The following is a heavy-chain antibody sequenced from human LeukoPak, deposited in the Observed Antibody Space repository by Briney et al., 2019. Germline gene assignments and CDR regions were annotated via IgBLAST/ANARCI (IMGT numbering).Heavy chain of an antibody. V-gene: IGHV3-74*01. J-gene: IGHJ3*02. CDR3: AREDVDITVATSGAFDI. CDR2: IISDGSST. CDR1: GCTFNRFW. D-gene: IGHD6-19*01. Sequence: GGSLRLSCAASGCTFNRFWMHWVRQAPGKGLVWVSRIISDGSSTNYADSVKGRFTISRDNAKNTLYLQMNSLRAEDTALYYCAREDVDITVATSGAFDIWGQGTMVTVSS.